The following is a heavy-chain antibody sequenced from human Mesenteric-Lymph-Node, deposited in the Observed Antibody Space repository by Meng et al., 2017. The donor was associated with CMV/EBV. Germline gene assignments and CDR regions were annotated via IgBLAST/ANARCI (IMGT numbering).Heavy chain of an antibody. V-gene: IGHV3-48*03. CDR1: GFTFSSYE. D-gene: IGHD2-21*01. J-gene: IGHJ6*02. Sequence: GGSLRLSCAASGFTFSSYEMNWVRQAPGKGLEWVSYISSSGSTIYYADSVKGRFTISRDNAKNSLYLQMNSLRAEDTAVYYCARDCGGDNCYSGMDVWGLGTTVTVSS. CDR3: ARDCGGDNCYSGMDV. CDR2: ISSSGSTI.